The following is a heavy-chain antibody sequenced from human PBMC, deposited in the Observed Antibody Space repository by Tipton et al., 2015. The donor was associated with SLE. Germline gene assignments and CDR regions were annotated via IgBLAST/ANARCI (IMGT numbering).Heavy chain of an antibody. CDR3: ARDLEGYSSTWFT. J-gene: IGHJ5*02. V-gene: IGHV4-38-2*02. Sequence: TLSLTCTVSGYSISSGYYWGWIRQPPGEGLEWIGSVYHSGTTYYKPSLKSRLIISVDTSKNQFSLKLSSVTAADTAVYYCARDLEGYSSTWFTWGQGTLVTVSS. CDR2: VYHSGTT. D-gene: IGHD6-13*01. CDR1: GYSISSGYY.